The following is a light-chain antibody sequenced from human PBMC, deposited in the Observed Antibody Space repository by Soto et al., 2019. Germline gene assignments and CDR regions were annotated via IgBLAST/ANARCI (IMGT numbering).Light chain of an antibody. V-gene: IGKV3-15*01. Sequence: EIVMTQSPATLSVSPGDRATLSCWASQSVSSNLAWYQQKPGQAPRLLIYSVSSRAAGIPARFSGSGSGTEFTLTISSLQSEDFAVYYCQQYENWPPEIYTFGQGTKLEIK. CDR3: QQYENWPPEIYT. CDR2: SVS. J-gene: IGKJ2*01. CDR1: QSVSSN.